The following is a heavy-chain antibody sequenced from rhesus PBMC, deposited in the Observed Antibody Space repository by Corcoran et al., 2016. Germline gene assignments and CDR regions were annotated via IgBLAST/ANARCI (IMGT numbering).Heavy chain of an antibody. Sequence: EVQLVETGGGLVQPGGSLTLSCAASGFTFSSYGMSWVRPAHGKGLEGVPAINSGGGSTYYADSVKGRFTISRDNSKNTLSLQMNSLRAEDTAVYYCAKYGSGYYSDYWGQGVLVTVSS. CDR2: INSGGGST. D-gene: IGHD3-28*01. J-gene: IGHJ4*01. CDR1: GFTFSSYG. CDR3: AKYGSGYYSDY. V-gene: IGHV3S5*01.